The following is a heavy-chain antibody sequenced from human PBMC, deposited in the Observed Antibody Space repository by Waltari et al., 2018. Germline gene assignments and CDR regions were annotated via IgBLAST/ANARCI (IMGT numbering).Heavy chain of an antibody. D-gene: IGHD6-6*01. J-gene: IGHJ4*02. CDR1: GGSISSSNW. V-gene: IGHV4-4*02. CDR2: IYHSGST. Sequence: QVQLQESGPGLVKPSGTLSLTCAVSGGSISSSNWWSWVRQPPGKGLEWIGEIYHSGSTNDNPSLKSRVTISVDKAKNQFSLKLSSVTAADTAVYYCARDGEYSSSPQVRYFDYWGQGTLVTVSS. CDR3: ARDGEYSSSPQVRYFDY.